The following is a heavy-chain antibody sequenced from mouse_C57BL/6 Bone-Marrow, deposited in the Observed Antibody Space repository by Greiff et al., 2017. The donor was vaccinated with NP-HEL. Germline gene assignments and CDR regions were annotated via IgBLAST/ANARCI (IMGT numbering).Heavy chain of an antibody. CDR1: GFTFTDYY. CDR3: ARSIYYGNFDY. Sequence: EVKLMESGGGLVQPGGSLSLSCAASGFTFTDYYMSWVRQPPGKALEWLGFIRNKANGYTTEYSASVKGRFTISRDNSQSILYLQMNALRAEDSATYYCARSIYYGNFDYWGQGTTLTVSS. D-gene: IGHD2-1*01. CDR2: IRNKANGYTT. J-gene: IGHJ2*01. V-gene: IGHV7-3*01.